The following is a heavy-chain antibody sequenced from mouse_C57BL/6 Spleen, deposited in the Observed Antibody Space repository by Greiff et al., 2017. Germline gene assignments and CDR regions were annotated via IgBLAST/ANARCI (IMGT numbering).Heavy chain of an antibody. D-gene: IGHD2-1*01. V-gene: IGHV2-5*01. Sequence: QVQLVESGPGLVQPSQSLSITCTVSGFSLTSYGVHWVRQSPGKGLEWLGVIWRGGSTDYNAAFMSRLSITKDNSKSQVFFKMNSLQADDTAIYYCATMIYYGPYYAMDYWGQGTSVTVSS. CDR3: ATMIYYGPYYAMDY. J-gene: IGHJ4*01. CDR2: IWRGGST. CDR1: GFSLTSYG.